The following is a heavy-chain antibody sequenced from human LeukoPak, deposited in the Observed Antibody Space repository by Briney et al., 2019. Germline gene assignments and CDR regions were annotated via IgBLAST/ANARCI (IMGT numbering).Heavy chain of an antibody. V-gene: IGHV4-59*08. CDR3: ARRSMGSNFGYRKGGFDS. Sequence: SETLSLTCTVSGSSISTYYWSWIRQPPGKGLEWIGYIYYSGRINYNPSLKSRVTISLDTSKNQFSLKLTSVTAADTAVYYCARRSMGSNFGYRKGGFDSWGQGTLVTVSS. CDR2: IYYSGRI. CDR1: GSSISTYY. D-gene: IGHD5-18*01. J-gene: IGHJ4*02.